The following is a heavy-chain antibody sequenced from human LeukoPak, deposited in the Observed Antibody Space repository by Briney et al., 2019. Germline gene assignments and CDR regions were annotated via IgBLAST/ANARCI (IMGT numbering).Heavy chain of an antibody. D-gene: IGHD3-22*01. CDR2: INPNTGGT. J-gene: IGHJ4*02. CDR1: GYTFTGYY. V-gene: IGHV1-2*02. Sequence: ASVKVSCKTSGYTFTGYYMHWVRQPPGQGLAWMGWINPNTGGTNIAQKFQGRVTMTSDTSISTAYMELSSLRSDDTAMYYCARAPMIVVVFPPRLDFWGQGTLVTVSS. CDR3: ARAPMIVVVFPPRLDF.